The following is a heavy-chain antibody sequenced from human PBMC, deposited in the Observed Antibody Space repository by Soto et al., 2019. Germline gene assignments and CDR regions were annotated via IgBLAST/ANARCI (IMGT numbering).Heavy chain of an antibody. V-gene: IGHV1-18*01. CDR2: ISLYSDGT. Sequence: ASVKVSCKTSGYTFSNYGITWVRQAPGQPLEWLGWISLYSDGTNYAQKFQGRVSMTTDTSTTTAYMELRSLRSDDTAIYYCARVVPGAEAWFGPWGQGTLVTVSS. CDR1: GYTFSNYG. J-gene: IGHJ5*02. D-gene: IGHD2-2*01. CDR3: ARVVPGAEAWFGP.